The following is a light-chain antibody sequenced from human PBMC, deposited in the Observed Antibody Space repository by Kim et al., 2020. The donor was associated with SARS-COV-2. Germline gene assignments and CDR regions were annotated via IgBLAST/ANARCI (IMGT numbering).Light chain of an antibody. V-gene: IGLV1-40*01. CDR1: SSKSGAGYD. J-gene: IGLJ3*02. Sequence: QSCTCTCTGGSSKSGAGYDLHWYQQLQGTAPKLLFYGNSIRPSGVPDRFSGSKSGTSGSRAITGLQAEDEADYCCQSYDSSLRGSVFGGGTQLTVL. CDR2: GNS. CDR3: QSYDSSLRGSV.